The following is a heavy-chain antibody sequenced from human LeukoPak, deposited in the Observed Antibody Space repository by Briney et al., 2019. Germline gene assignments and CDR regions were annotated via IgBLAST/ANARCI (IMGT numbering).Heavy chain of an antibody. Sequence: GRSLRLSCAASGFTFSSYGMHWVRQAPGKGLEWVAVIWYDGSNKYYADSVKGRFTISRDNAKNSLYLQMNSLRAKDTAVYYCATFPYYYDSSAYWGQGTLVTVSS. J-gene: IGHJ4*02. CDR1: GFTFSSYG. D-gene: IGHD3-22*01. CDR2: IWYDGSNK. V-gene: IGHV3-33*03. CDR3: ATFPYYYDSSAY.